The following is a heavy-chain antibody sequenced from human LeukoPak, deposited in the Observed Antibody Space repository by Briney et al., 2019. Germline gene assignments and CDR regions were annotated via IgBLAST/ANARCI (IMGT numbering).Heavy chain of an antibody. CDR1: GFTFSSYG. D-gene: IGHD3-22*01. Sequence: HPGGSLRLSCAASGFTFSSYGMHWVRQAPGKGLEWVAVISYDGSNKYYADSVKGRFTISRDNSKNTLYLQMNSLRAEDTAVNYCAKDPYDSSGYYLGGPDYWGQGTLVTVSS. CDR3: AKDPYDSSGYYLGGPDY. J-gene: IGHJ4*02. CDR2: ISYDGSNK. V-gene: IGHV3-30*18.